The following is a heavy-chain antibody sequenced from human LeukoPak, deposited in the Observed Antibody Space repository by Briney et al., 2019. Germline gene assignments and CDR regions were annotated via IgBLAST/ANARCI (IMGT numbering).Heavy chain of an antibody. Sequence: SETLSLTCTVSGGSISSSSYYWGWIRQPPGTGLEWIGSINYSGNTYYNPSLKSRVTISVDTSKNQFSLKLSSVTAADTAVYYCARQGTTTDYYYYYMDVWGKGTTVTISS. CDR2: INYSGNT. CDR1: GGSISSSSYY. J-gene: IGHJ6*03. CDR3: ARQGTTTDYYYYYMDV. D-gene: IGHD4-17*01. V-gene: IGHV4-39*01.